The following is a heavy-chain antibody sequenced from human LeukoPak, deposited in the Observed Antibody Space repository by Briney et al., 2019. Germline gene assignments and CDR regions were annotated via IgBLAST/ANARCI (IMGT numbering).Heavy chain of an antibody. CDR2: LYSGGTT. V-gene: IGHV3-53*01. CDR1: VFIVSSNY. Sequence: SGGSLSLSCAVSVFIVSSNYMSWVREAPGEGLEWVSVLYSGGTTYYADAVKGRFTISRDNSKNTLSLQMDGLRVEDTAVYYCAKTPTGWEPSWLDYWGQGTLVSVSS. CDR3: AKTPTGWEPSWLDY. J-gene: IGHJ4*02. D-gene: IGHD1-26*01.